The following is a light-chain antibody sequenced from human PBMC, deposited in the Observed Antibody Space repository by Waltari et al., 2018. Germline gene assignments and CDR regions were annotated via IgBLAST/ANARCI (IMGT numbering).Light chain of an antibody. J-gene: IGLJ2*01. CDR3: QSYDSSLSGGV. V-gene: IGLV1-40*01. Sequence: QSVLTQPPSVSGAPGQRVTISCTGSSSNIGAGYDVPWYQQLPGTAPKLLIYGNSNRPSGVPDRFSGSKSVTSASLAITGLQAEDEADYYCQSYDSSLSGGVFGGGTKLTVL. CDR1: SSNIGAGYD. CDR2: GNS.